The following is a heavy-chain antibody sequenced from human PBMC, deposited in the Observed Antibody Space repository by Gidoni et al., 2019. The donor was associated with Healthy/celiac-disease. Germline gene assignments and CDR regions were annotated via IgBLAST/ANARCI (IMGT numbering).Heavy chain of an antibody. J-gene: IGHJ4*02. V-gene: IGHV3-21*01. CDR1: GFTFSSYS. CDR3: AREGPEFGELEGFDY. Sequence: EVQLVESGGGLVKPGGSLRLSCAASGFTFSSYSMNWVRQAPGKGLEWVSSISSSSSYIYYADSVKGRFTISRDNAKNSLYLQMNSLRAEDTAVYYCAREGPEFGELEGFDYWGQGTLVTVSS. CDR2: ISSSSSYI. D-gene: IGHD3-10*01.